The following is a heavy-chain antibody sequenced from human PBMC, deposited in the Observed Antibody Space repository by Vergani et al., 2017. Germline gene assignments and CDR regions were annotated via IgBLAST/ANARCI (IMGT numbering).Heavy chain of an antibody. V-gene: IGHV4-39*01. D-gene: IGHD6-19*01. CDR1: GASIRSSNYY. J-gene: IGHJ5*02. CDR2: IYYSGCT. CDR3: ARHSTVEWLVKLGWIDP. Sequence: QLQLQESGPGLVKPSATLSLICSVPGASIRSSNYYWGWIRQPPGKGLEWIASIYYSGCTDYNPSLKSRVPISVDTSKNQFSLKLSSVTAADTAVYFCARHSTVEWLVKLGWIDPWGQGILVTVSS.